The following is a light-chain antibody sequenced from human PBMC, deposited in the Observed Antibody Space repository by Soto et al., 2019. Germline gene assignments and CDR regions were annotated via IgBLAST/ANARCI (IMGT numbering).Light chain of an antibody. J-gene: IGLJ2*01. V-gene: IGLV2-14*03. Sequence: QSALTQPASVSGSPGQSISISCSGTASDVGNHNYVSWYQQHPGKAPKLMIYDVSYRPSGVSNRFSGSKSGNTASLTISGLRAEDEADYYCSSYTSSSTVIFGGGTKLTVL. CDR2: DVS. CDR3: SSYTSSSTVI. CDR1: ASDVGNHNY.